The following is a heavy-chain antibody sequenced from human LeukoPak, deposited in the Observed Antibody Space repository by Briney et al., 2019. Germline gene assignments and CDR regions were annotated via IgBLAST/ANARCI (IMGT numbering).Heavy chain of an antibody. Sequence: ASLKLSCAASGSTFTTYTMHWVRQAPGQRLEWMGWINAANGNTQYSQKFQGRVTITRDTSANIAYMELSSLRAEDTAVYYCARGAPIRVAVAATFDPWGQGTLVTVPS. J-gene: IGHJ5*02. CDR2: INAANGNT. D-gene: IGHD6-19*01. CDR1: GSTFTTYT. V-gene: IGHV1-3*01. CDR3: ARGAPIRVAVAATFDP.